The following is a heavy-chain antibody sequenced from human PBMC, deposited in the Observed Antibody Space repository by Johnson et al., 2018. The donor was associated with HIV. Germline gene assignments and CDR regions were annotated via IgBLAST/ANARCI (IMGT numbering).Heavy chain of an antibody. J-gene: IGHJ3*02. V-gene: IGHV3-30-3*01. CDR3: AKDIGWELQSAFDI. CDR2: ISYDGSNK. CDR1: GFTFSSYA. Sequence: VQLVESGGGVVQPGRSLRLSCAASGFTFSSYAMHWVRQAPGKGLEWVAVISYDGSNKYYADSVKGRFTISRDNSKNTLYLQMNSLRAEDTALYYCAKDIGWELQSAFDIWGQGTMVTVSS. D-gene: IGHD1-26*01.